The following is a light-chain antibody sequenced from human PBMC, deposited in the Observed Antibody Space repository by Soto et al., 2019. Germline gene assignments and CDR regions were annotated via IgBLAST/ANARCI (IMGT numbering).Light chain of an antibody. J-gene: IGLJ3*02. CDR2: EVT. CDR3: SSFAGDNDVV. Sequence: QSALTQPPSASGSPGQSVTISCTGTSSDIGAYNYVSWYQQHPAKAPKLMIFEVTKRPSGVPDRFSGSKSGNTASLTVSGLQAEDEAHYYCSSFAGDNDVVFGAGTKLTVL. CDR1: SSDIGAYNY. V-gene: IGLV2-8*01.